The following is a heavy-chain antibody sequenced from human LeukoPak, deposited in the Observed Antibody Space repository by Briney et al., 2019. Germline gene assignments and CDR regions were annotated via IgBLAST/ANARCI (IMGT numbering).Heavy chain of an antibody. V-gene: IGHV2-5*02. J-gene: IGHJ4*02. D-gene: IGHD2-8*01. Sequence: SGPTLVNPAQTLTLTCTFSGFSLPTYGVAVGWIRQPPGKAPEWLGLIYWDDDTRYSPSLKNRLAITRDTAGNQVVLTMTNLDPVDTATYYCAHRPANAIIGFYYWGQGTLVTVSS. CDR2: IYWDDDT. CDR3: AHRPANAIIGFYY. CDR1: GFSLPTYGVA.